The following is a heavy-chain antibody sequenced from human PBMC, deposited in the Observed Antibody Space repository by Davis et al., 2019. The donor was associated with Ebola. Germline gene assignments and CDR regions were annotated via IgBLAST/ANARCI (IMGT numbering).Heavy chain of an antibody. CDR2: IIPIFGTA. V-gene: IGHV1-69*13. J-gene: IGHJ6*02. CDR1: GGTFSSYA. Sequence: SVKVSCKASGGTFSSYAISWVRQAPGQGLEWMGGIIPIFGTANYAQKFQGRVTITADESTSTAYMELSSLRSDDTAVYYCARDYGSGSFDYYYYGMDVWGQGTTVTVSS. CDR3: ARDYGSGSFDYYYYGMDV. D-gene: IGHD3-10*01.